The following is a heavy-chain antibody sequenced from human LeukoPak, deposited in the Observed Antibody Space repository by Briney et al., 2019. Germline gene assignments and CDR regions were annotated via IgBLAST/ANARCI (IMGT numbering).Heavy chain of an antibody. D-gene: IGHD3-22*01. J-gene: IGHJ4*02. CDR3: ARSYYYDSSPFY. CDR1: GGSISSSSYY. V-gene: IGHV4-39*01. CDR2: IYYSGST. Sequence: SETLSLTCTVSGGSISSSSYYWGWIRQPPGKGLEWIGSIYYSGSTYYNPSLKSRVTISVDTSKNQFSLKLSSVTAADTAVYYCARSYYYDSSPFYWGQGTLVTVSS.